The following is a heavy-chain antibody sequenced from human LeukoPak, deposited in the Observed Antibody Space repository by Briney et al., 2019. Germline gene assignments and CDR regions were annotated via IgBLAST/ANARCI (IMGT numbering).Heavy chain of an antibody. J-gene: IGHJ4*02. CDR1: GFTFSSFA. Sequence: PGGSLRLSCAASGFTFSSFAMTWVRQAPGKRLEWVSLISASGSPTYYADSVKGRFTISRDNSKNTLYLQMNSLRADDTAVYYCAKGHVSWPCYFDYWGQGTLVTVSS. D-gene: IGHD6-13*01. CDR2: ISASGSPT. CDR3: AKGHVSWPCYFDY. V-gene: IGHV3-23*01.